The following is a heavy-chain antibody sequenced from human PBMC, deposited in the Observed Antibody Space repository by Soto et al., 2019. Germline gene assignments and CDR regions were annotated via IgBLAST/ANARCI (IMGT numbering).Heavy chain of an antibody. D-gene: IGHD3-22*01. J-gene: IGHJ4*02. Sequence: GGSLRLSCAASGFTFSIYAMSWVRQAPGKGLEWVSTISTSGGATYYADSVKGRFTISRDNSKNTLHLQMNSLRAEDTAVYHCAKAGYYNDRSGYYYFDYWGQGTLVTVSS. CDR3: AKAGYYNDRSGYYYFDY. CDR1: GFTFSIYA. CDR2: ISTSGGAT. V-gene: IGHV3-23*01.